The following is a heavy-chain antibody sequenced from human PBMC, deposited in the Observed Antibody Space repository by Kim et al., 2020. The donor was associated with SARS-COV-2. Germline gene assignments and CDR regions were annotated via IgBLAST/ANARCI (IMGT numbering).Heavy chain of an antibody. CDR3: ARYEDEIVATIYAFDI. CDR2: ISAYNGNT. Sequence: ASVKVSCKASGYTFTSYGISWVRQAPGQGLEWMGWISAYNGNTNYAQKLQGRVTMTTDTSTSTAYMELRSLRSDDTAVYYCARYEDEIVATIYAFDIWGQGTMVTVSS. CDR1: GYTFTSYG. D-gene: IGHD5-12*01. V-gene: IGHV1-18*04. J-gene: IGHJ3*02.